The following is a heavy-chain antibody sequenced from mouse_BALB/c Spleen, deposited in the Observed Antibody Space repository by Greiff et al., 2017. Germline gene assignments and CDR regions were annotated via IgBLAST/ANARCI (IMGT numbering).Heavy chain of an antibody. CDR1: GYSITSGYY. V-gene: IGHV3-6*02. Sequence: EVKLVESGPGLVKPSQSLSLTCSVTGYSITSGYYWNWIRQFPGNKLEWMGYISYDGSNNYNPSLKNRISITRDTSKNQFFLKLNSVTTEDTATYYCAREHYFDYWGQGTTLTVSS. CDR2: ISYDGSN. J-gene: IGHJ2*01. CDR3: AREHYFDY.